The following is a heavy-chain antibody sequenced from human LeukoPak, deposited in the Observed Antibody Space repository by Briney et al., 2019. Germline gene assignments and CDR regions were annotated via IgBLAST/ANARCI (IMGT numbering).Heavy chain of an antibody. CDR1: GGSISSYY. CDR3: ARDGPLVYFDY. J-gene: IGHJ4*02. Sequence: SETLSLTCTVSGGSISSYYWSWIRQPPGKGLEWIGYIYYSGSTNYNPSLKSRVTISVDTSKNQFSLKLSSVTAADTAVYYCARDGPLVYFDYWGQGALVTVSS. CDR2: IYYSGST. D-gene: IGHD3-16*02. V-gene: IGHV4-4*08.